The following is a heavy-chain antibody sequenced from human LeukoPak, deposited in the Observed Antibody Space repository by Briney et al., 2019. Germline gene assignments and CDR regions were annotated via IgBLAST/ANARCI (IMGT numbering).Heavy chain of an antibody. CDR1: GFTFDDYA. CDR3: AKDQVNWGTGYFDY. CDR2: ISGSGGST. Sequence: QAGGSLRLSCAASGFTFDDYAMPWVRQAPGKGLEWVSAISGSGGSTYYADSVKGRFTISRDNSKNTLYLQMNSLRAEDTAVYYCAKDQVNWGTGYFDYWGQGTLVTVSS. V-gene: IGHV3-23*01. D-gene: IGHD7-27*01. J-gene: IGHJ4*02.